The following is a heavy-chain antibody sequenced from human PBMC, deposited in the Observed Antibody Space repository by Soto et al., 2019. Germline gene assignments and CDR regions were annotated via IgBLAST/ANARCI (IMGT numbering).Heavy chain of an antibody. CDR2: IRQDGGES. V-gene: IGHV3-7*01. CDR1: GFTFSNFW. CDR3: AGSQWSRGKFDS. J-gene: IGHJ4*02. Sequence: GGSLRLSCAASGFTFSNFWMSWVRQAPGKGLEWVANIRQDGGESNYVDSVKGRFIISRDNAKNSLYLQMNSLRAEDSAVYYCAGSQWSRGKFDSWGQGSLVTVSS. D-gene: IGHD3-3*01.